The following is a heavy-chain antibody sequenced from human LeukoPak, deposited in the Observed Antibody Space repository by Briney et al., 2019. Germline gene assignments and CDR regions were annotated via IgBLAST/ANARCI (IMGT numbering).Heavy chain of an antibody. CDR2: IYYSGST. V-gene: IGHV4-39*01. J-gene: IGHJ4*02. CDR3: ARQIVQYYYDSSGYFDY. CDR1: GGSISSSSYY. D-gene: IGHD3-22*01. Sequence: SETLSLTCTVSGGSISSSSYYWGGIRQPPGKGLEWIGSIYYSGSTYYNPSLKSRFTISVDTSKNQFSLKLSSVTAADTAVYYCARQIVQYYYDSSGYFDYWGQGTLVTDSS.